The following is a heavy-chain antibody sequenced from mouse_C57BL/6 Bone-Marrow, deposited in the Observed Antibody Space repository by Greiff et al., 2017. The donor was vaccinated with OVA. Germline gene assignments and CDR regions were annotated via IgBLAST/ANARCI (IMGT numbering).Heavy chain of an antibody. J-gene: IGHJ3*01. V-gene: IGHV2-9-1*01. CDR2: IWTGGGT. Sequence: VQVVESGPGLVAPSQSLSITCTVSGFSLTSYAISWVRQPPGKGLEWLGVIWTGGGTNYNSALKSSLSISKDNSKSQVFLKMNSLQTDAAARYYGGREGDSSGDWFAYWGQGTLVTVSA. D-gene: IGHD3-2*02. CDR1: GFSLTSYA. CDR3: GREGDSSGDWFAY.